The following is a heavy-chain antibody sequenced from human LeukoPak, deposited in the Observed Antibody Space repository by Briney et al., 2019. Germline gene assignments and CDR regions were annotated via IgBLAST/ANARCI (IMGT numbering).Heavy chain of an antibody. CDR2: MNPNSGSR. CDR1: GGTFSSYD. V-gene: IGHV1-8*03. CDR3: ARRVDYYDSSGYPVDAFDI. D-gene: IGHD3-22*01. J-gene: IGHJ3*02. Sequence: ASVKVSCKASGGTFSSYDINWVRQATGQGLEWMGWMNPNSGSRVYAQKFQGRLSITRNTSISTAYMELSSLRSEDTAVYYCARRVDYYDSSGYPVDAFDIWGQGTMVTVSS.